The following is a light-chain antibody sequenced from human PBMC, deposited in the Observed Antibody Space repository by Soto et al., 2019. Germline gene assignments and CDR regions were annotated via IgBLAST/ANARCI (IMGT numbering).Light chain of an antibody. CDR1: QGISSY. CDR2: AAS. V-gene: IGKV1-8*01. J-gene: IGKJ1*01. Sequence: AIWITPSPSYLSASKGDRFHITGRASQGISSYLAWYQQKPGKAPKLLIYAASTLQSGVPSSFSGSGSETDFTLTISCLQSEDFATYYCQQYYSYPLTFGQGTKVDIK. CDR3: QQYYSYPLT.